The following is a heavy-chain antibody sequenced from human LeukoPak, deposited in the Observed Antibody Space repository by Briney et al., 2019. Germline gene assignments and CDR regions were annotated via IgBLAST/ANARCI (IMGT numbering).Heavy chain of an antibody. CDR3: AKEGGYDGVDW. CDR1: GITFRIYN. D-gene: IGHD5-12*01. J-gene: IGHJ4*02. V-gene: IGHV3-23*01. Sequence: GGSLRLSCGASGITFRIYNMSWVRQAPGKGLEWVSAIFVSGRNTDYADSVKGRFTISRDNSKNTLYLQMNSLRAEDTAVYHCAKEGGYDGVDWWGQGTLVTVSS. CDR2: IFVSGRNT.